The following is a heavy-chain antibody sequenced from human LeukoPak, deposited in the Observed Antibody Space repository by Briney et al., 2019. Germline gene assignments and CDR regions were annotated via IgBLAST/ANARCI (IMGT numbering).Heavy chain of an antibody. CDR2: IKQDGSER. V-gene: IGHV3-7*01. CDR1: GLTFSYAW. D-gene: IGHD1-14*01. J-gene: IGHJ4*02. Sequence: GGSLRLSCAASGLTFSYAWMTWVRQAPGKGLEWVANIKQDGSERYYVDSVKGRFTISRDNTKNSLYLQMNSLRAEDTAVYYCARDRYLVLWGQGTLVTVSS. CDR3: ARDRYLVL.